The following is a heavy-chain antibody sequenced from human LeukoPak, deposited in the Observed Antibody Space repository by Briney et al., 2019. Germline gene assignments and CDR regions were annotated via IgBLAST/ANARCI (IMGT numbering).Heavy chain of an antibody. V-gene: IGHV4-34*01. Sequence: SETLSLTCAVYGGSFSGYYWSWIRQPPGKGLEWIGEINHSGSTNYNPSLKSRVTISVDTSKNQFPLKLSSVTAADTAVYYCARVPVRITMVRGVISGGLSGWFDPWGQGTLVTVSS. CDR3: ARVPVRITMVRGVISGGLSGWFDP. D-gene: IGHD3-10*01. CDR2: INHSGST. CDR1: GGSFSGYY. J-gene: IGHJ5*02.